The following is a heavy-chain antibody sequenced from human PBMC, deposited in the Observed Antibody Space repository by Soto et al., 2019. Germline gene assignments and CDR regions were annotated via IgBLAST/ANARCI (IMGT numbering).Heavy chain of an antibody. Sequence: QVQLQESGPGLVKPSGTLSLTCAVSGDSVSSPYYWCWVRQPPGKGLEWIGEVFHTGTTSYNPSLRSRVTTSTDTSINQFSLDLSSVTAADTAVYCCARSAGWYAVHSWGPGTLVIVSS. J-gene: IGHJ4*02. CDR1: GDSVSSPYY. CDR3: ARSAGWYAVHS. D-gene: IGHD6-19*01. CDR2: VFHTGTT. V-gene: IGHV4-4*01.